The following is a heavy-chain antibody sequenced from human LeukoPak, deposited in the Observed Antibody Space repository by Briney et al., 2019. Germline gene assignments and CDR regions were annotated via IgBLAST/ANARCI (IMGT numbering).Heavy chain of an antibody. CDR1: GESLSKYY. CDR3: ASSVGSTDY. J-gene: IGHJ4*02. D-gene: IGHD1-26*01. Sequence: SDTLSLTCAVYGESLSKYYWTWIRQSPGKGLEWIGEINHRGSTNLNPSLKSRVTLSVDTSKHQFSLKLTSVTAADAAVYYCASSVGSTDYWGQGTLVTVSS. CDR2: INHRGST. V-gene: IGHV4-34*01.